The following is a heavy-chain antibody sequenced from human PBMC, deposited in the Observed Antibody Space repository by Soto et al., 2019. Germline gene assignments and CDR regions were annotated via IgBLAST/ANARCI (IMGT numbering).Heavy chain of an antibody. J-gene: IGHJ4*02. CDR1: GGSISSGGYY. Sequence: PSETLSLTCTVSGGSISSGGYYWSWIRQHPGKGLEWIGYIYYSGSTYYNPSLKSRVSISVDTSKNQFSLRLSSLTAADTAVYYCARDYGDYHFDYWGQGTLVTVSS. D-gene: IGHD4-17*01. V-gene: IGHV4-31*03. CDR2: IYYSGST. CDR3: ARDYGDYHFDY.